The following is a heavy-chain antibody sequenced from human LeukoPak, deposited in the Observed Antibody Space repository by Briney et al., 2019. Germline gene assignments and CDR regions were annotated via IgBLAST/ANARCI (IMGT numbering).Heavy chain of an antibody. Sequence: GRSLRLSCAASGFTFSNYNMNWVRQPPGKGLQWVSYISSSSNIIYCADSVKGRFTISRDNAKNSLFLQMNSLRAEDTAVYYCARDFAREFTIDYWGQGTLVTVSS. CDR3: ARDFAREFTIDY. CDR2: ISSSSNII. CDR1: GFTFSNYN. D-gene: IGHD3-10*01. V-gene: IGHV3-48*01. J-gene: IGHJ4*02.